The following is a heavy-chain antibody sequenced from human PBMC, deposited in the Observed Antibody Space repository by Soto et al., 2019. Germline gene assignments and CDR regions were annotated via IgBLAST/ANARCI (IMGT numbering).Heavy chain of an antibody. CDR3: ARDIEPSNDYIWGSYRQPSDY. Sequence: QVQLVQSGAEVKKPGASVKVSCKASGYTFTSYYMHWVRQAPGQGLEWMGIINASGGSTSYAQKFQGRVTMTRDTSTSTVYMELSSLRSEDTAVYYCARDIEPSNDYIWGSYRQPSDYWGQGTLVTVSS. CDR1: GYTFTSYY. J-gene: IGHJ4*02. D-gene: IGHD3-16*02. CDR2: INASGGST. V-gene: IGHV1-46*03.